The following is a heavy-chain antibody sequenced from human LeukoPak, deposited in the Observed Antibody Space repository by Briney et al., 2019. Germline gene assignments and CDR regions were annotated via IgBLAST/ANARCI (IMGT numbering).Heavy chain of an antibody. CDR3: AKIRGVYYDSSGCLDY. CDR2: ISGSGGGT. J-gene: IGHJ4*02. V-gene: IGHV3-23*01. D-gene: IGHD3-22*01. Sequence: GGSLRLSCAASGFTFSSYAMSWVRQAPGKGLEWVSAISGSGGGTYYADSVKGRFTISRNNSKNTLYLQMNSLRAEDTAVYYCAKIRGVYYDSSGCLDYWGQGTLVTVSS. CDR1: GFTFSSYA.